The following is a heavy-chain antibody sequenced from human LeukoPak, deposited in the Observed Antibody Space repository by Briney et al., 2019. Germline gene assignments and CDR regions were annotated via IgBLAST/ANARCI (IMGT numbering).Heavy chain of an antibody. CDR1: GGSISSYY. CDR2: IYTSGST. J-gene: IGHJ4*02. V-gene: IGHV4-4*07. CDR3: ARDPLHYGSGSYYFDY. D-gene: IGHD3-10*01. Sequence: SETLSLTCTVSGGSISSYYWSWIRQPAGKGLEWIGRIYTSGSTNYNPSLKSRVTMSVDTSKNQFSLKLSSVTAADTAVYYCARDPLHYGSGSYYFDYWGQGTLVTVSS.